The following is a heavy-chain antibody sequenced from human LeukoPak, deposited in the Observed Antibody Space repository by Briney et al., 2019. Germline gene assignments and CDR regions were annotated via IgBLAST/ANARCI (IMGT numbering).Heavy chain of an antibody. CDR2: INPSGGST. CDR1: GYTFTSYY. Sequence: GAPVKVSCKASGYTFTSYYMHWVRQAPGQGLEWMGIINPSGGSTSYAQKFQGRVTMTRDTSTSTVYMELSSLRSEDTAVYYCARDQRDLLLWFGEGPYYYGMDVWGQGTTVTVSS. D-gene: IGHD3-10*01. V-gene: IGHV1-46*01. CDR3: ARDQRDLLLWFGEGPYYYGMDV. J-gene: IGHJ6*02.